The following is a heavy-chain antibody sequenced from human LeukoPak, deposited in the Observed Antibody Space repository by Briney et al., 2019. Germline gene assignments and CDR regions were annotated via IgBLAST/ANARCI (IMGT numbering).Heavy chain of an antibody. D-gene: IGHD6-13*01. Sequence: PGGSLRLSCAASGFAFSSYSMNWVRQAPGKGLEWVSYISSSSSYRSYADSVKGRFTISRDNAKNSPYLQMNSLRAEDTALYYCAASQQLVRFQFFDYWGQGTLVTVSS. CDR1: GFAFSSYS. CDR3: AASQQLVRFQFFDY. V-gene: IGHV3-21*04. J-gene: IGHJ4*02. CDR2: ISSSSSYR.